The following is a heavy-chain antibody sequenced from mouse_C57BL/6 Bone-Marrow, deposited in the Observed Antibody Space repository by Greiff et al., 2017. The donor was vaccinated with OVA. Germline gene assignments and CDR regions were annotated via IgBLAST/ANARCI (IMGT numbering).Heavy chain of an antibody. CDR2: INPNNGGT. J-gene: IGHJ2*01. CDR1: GYTFTDYY. CDR3: AGCGDYYD. Sequence: VQLQQSGPELVKPGASVKISCKASGYTFTDYYINWVKQSHGKSLEWIGDINPNNGGTSYNQKFKGKATLTVDKSSSTAYMELRSLTSEDSAVYYCAGCGDYYDWGQGTTLTVSS. D-gene: IGHD1-1*01. V-gene: IGHV1-26*01.